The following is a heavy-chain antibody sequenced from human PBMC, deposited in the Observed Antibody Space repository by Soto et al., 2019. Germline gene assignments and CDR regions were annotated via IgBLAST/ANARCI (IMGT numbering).Heavy chain of an antibody. Sequence: QVQLVESGGDVVQPGRSLRLSCAASGFTFSSYDMHWVRQAPGKGLEWVALISYGGSNKYYADSVKGRFTISRDNSKNTLYLQMNSLRPEDTAVYSCARSIGNYYSAMDVWGQGTTVTVSS. CDR1: GFTFSSYD. J-gene: IGHJ6*02. D-gene: IGHD3-22*01. CDR3: ARSIGNYYSAMDV. CDR2: ISYGGSNK. V-gene: IGHV3-30-3*01.